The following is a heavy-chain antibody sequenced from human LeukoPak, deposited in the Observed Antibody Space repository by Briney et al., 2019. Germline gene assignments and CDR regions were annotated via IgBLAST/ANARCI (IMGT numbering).Heavy chain of an antibody. V-gene: IGHV3-21*01. CDR3: ARDSVAAAGTFDY. J-gene: IGHJ4*02. CDR2: ISSSSSYI. Sequence: GGSLRLSCAASGFTFSSYSMNWVRQAPGKGLEWVSSISSSSSYIYYADSVKGRFTISRDNAKNSLYLQMNSLRAEDTAVYHCARDSVAAAGTFDYWGQGTLVTVSS. D-gene: IGHD6-13*01. CDR1: GFTFSSYS.